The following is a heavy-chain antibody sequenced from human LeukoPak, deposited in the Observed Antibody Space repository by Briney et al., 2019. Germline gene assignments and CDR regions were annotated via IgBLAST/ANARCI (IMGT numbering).Heavy chain of an antibody. CDR3: ARGPNLQYDSSGYYWIWFDP. D-gene: IGHD3-22*01. CDR1: GGSISSYY. V-gene: IGHV4-59*08. CDR2: IYYSGST. J-gene: IGHJ5*02. Sequence: SETLSLTCTVSGGSISSYYWSWIRQPPGKGLEWIGYIYYSGSTYYNPSLKSRVTISVDTSKNQFSLKLSSVTAADTAVYYCARGPNLQYDSSGYYWIWFDPWGQGTLVTVSS.